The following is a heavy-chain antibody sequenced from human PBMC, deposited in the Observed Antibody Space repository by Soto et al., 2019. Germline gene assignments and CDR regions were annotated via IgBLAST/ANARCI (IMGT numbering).Heavy chain of an antibody. V-gene: IGHV5-51*01. J-gene: IGHJ4*02. Sequence: GESLKISCKGSGYSFASSWIAWVRQMPGKGLELMGIIFPGDSDTRYSPSFQGQVTISADKSISTAYLQWSSLKASDTAMYFCARHGSGYFIPPFDYWGQGTLVTVSS. CDR2: IFPGDSDT. CDR3: ARHGSGYFIPPFDY. CDR1: GYSFASSW. D-gene: IGHD3-22*01.